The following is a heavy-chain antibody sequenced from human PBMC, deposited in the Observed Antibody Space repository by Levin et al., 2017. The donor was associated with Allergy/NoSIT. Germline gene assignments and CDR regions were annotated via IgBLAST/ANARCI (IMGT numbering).Heavy chain of an antibody. CDR2: IWFNGTYK. Sequence: TGGSLRLSCEVSGFSLRSYGMHWVRQAPGKGLEWVAGIWFNGTYKYYADSVKGRFTISRDYSENTLFLQMDSLIVEDTAVYYCAREEWCLDSWGQGTLVTVSS. CDR3: AREEWCLDS. V-gene: IGHV3-33*01. J-gene: IGHJ4*02. CDR1: GFSLRSYG. D-gene: IGHD2-15*01.